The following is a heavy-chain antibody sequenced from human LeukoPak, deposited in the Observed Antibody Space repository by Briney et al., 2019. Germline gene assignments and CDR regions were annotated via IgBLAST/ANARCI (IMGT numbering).Heavy chain of an antibody. D-gene: IGHD3-22*01. Sequence: PSETLSLTCTVSGGSIGSSNYYWGWIRQPPGKGLEWIGSIYYSGSTYYNPSLKSRVTISVDTSKNQFSLKLSSVTAADTAVYYCARHLRPRQYYYDSSGLDPWGQGTLVTVSS. CDR1: GGSIGSSNYY. CDR2: IYYSGST. CDR3: ARHLRPRQYYYDSSGLDP. J-gene: IGHJ5*02. V-gene: IGHV4-39*01.